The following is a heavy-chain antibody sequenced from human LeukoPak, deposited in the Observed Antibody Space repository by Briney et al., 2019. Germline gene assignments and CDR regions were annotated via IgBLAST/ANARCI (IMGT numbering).Heavy chain of an antibody. CDR2: ISSSGSTI. V-gene: IGHV3-11*01. Sequence: GGSLRLSCAASGFTFSDYYMSWIRQAPGKGLEGVSYISSSGSTIYYADSVKGRFTISRDNAKNSLYLQMNSLRAEDTAVYYCARITSGYYYYYMDVWGKGTTVTVSS. CDR1: GFTFSDYY. CDR3: ARITSGYYYYYMDV. J-gene: IGHJ6*03. D-gene: IGHD3-10*01.